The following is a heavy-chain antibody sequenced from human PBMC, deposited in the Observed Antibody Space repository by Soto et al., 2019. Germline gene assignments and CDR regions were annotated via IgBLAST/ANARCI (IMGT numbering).Heavy chain of an antibody. Sequence: GASVKVSCKASGDTFIKYDINWVRQATGQGLERMGWMNPSNGNAGYAQNFRGRVTMTSNTSITTAYMELSGLRYEDTAVYYCARRKERSGPNYFDVWGQGTLVTVSS. D-gene: IGHD6-25*01. J-gene: IGHJ4*02. CDR3: ARRKERSGPNYFDV. CDR2: MNPSNGNA. V-gene: IGHV1-8*01. CDR1: GDTFIKYD.